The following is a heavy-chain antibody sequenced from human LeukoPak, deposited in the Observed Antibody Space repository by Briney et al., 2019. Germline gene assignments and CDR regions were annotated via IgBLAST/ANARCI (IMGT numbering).Heavy chain of an antibody. V-gene: IGHV3-72*01. CDR3: AWGDAYCSGDCFSD. D-gene: IGHD2-21*02. CDR1: GFTFSDHN. Sequence: PGGSLRLSCAASGFTFSDHNIYWIHQAPGKGLEWIGRSRSKVNSYTTDYAAFVRDRFTISRDESKSSVFLQMNSLKTEDTAVYYCAWGDAYCSGDCFSDWGQGTLVTVSA. CDR2: SRSKVNSYTT. J-gene: IGHJ4*02.